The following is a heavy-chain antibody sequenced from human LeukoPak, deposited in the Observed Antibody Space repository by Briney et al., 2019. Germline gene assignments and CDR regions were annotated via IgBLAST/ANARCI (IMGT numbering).Heavy chain of an antibody. Sequence: SQTLSLTCTVSGDSINTGGYYWNWIRQHPGKGLEWIGYIYYTGSTYYNPSLKSRPAISLDTSKNRFSLRLGSVTAADTAVYYCARDPTPGMYYFDYWGQGNLVTVSS. CDR3: ARDPTPGMYYFDY. D-gene: IGHD4-11*01. CDR2: IYYTGST. V-gene: IGHV4-31*03. CDR1: GDSINTGGYY. J-gene: IGHJ4*02.